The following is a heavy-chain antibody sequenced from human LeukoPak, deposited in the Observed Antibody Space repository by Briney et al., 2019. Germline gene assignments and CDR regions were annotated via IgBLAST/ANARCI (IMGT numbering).Heavy chain of an antibody. Sequence: GGSLRLSCAASGFTFSSYGMHWVRQAPGKGLEWVAFIRYDGTNIYYADSVKGRFTISRDNSKNTLYVQMKSLRAEDTAVYYCATGTYYNILTGYYRRRYFGYWGQGTLVTVSS. D-gene: IGHD3-9*01. J-gene: IGHJ4*02. V-gene: IGHV3-30*02. CDR1: GFTFSSYG. CDR3: ATGTYYNILTGYYRRRYFGY. CDR2: IRYDGTNI.